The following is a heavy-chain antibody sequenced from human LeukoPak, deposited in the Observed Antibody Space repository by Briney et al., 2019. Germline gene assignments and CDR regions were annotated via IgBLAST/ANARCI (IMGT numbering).Heavy chain of an antibody. D-gene: IGHD6-13*01. CDR2: ISGSGGST. Sequence: QSGGSLRLSCAASGLTFSSYAMSWVRQAPGKGLGWVSAISGSGGSTYYADSVKGRFTISRDNSKNTLYLQMNSLRAEDTAVYYCAKSSYSSSWYFLVWGQGTLVTVSS. CDR1: GLTFSSYA. V-gene: IGHV3-23*01. CDR3: AKSSYSSSWYFLV. J-gene: IGHJ4*02.